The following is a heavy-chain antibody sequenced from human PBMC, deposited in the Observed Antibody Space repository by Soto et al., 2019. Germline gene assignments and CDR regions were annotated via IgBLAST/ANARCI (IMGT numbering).Heavy chain of an antibody. J-gene: IGHJ4*02. CDR2: ISGSGGST. V-gene: IGHV3-23*01. Sequence: PGGSLRLSCAASGFTFSSYAMSWVRQAPGKGLEWVSAISGSGGSTYYADSVKGRFTISRDNSKNTLYLQMNSLRAEDTAVYYCAKARGSGTNTDPEDYWGQGTLVTVSS. D-gene: IGHD3-10*01. CDR3: AKARGSGTNTDPEDY. CDR1: GFTFSSYA.